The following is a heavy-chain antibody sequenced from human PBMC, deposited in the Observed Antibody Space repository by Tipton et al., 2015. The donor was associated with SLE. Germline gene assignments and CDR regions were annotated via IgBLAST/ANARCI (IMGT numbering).Heavy chain of an antibody. CDR2: IETDGRST. V-gene: IGHV3-74*01. D-gene: IGHD3/OR15-3a*01. Sequence: SLRLSCAVSGFAVSGYWMSWVRQVPGKGLAWVSRIETDGRSTAYADSVKGRFTVSRDNAQDTLFLQMNSLRAEDSGVYYCARAFRLGLDSFDIWGQGTTVTVSA. CDR3: ARAFRLGLDSFDI. J-gene: IGHJ3*02. CDR1: GFAVSGYW.